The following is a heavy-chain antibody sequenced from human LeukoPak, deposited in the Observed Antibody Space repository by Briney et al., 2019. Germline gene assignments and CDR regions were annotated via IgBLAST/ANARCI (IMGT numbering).Heavy chain of an antibody. J-gene: IGHJ4*02. CDR2: IYYRGST. V-gene: IGHV4-59*01. Sequence: KSSETLSLTCTVSGVSINGYYWSWIRQPPEKGLEWLGYIYYRGSTNYNPSLKSRVTISVDTSKNQFSLKLSSVTAADTAVYYCARADYGTSAYYYTFDYWGQGTLVTVSS. CDR3: ARADYGTSAYYYTFDY. CDR1: GVSINGYY. D-gene: IGHD3-22*01.